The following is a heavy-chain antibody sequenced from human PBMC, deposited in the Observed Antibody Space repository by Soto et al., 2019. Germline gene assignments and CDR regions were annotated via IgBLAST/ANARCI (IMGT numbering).Heavy chain of an antibody. CDR2: INPSGGST. CDR1: GYTFTSYY. V-gene: IGHV1-46*01. CDR3: ARDGLRLWSTGTLDY. J-gene: IGHJ4*02. D-gene: IGHD5-18*01. Sequence: QVQLVQSGAEVKKPGASVKVSCKASGYTFTSYYMHWVRQAPGQGLEWMGIINPSGGSTSYAQKFQGRVTMTRDTSTSTVYMERSSLRSEDTAVYYCARDGLRLWSTGTLDYWGQGTLVTVSS.